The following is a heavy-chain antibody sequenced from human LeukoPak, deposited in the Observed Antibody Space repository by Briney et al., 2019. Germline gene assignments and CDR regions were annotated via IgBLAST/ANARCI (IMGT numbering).Heavy chain of an antibody. J-gene: IGHJ4*02. D-gene: IGHD5-18*01. CDR2: IHNADSA. Sequence: GGSLRLSCAASGLTVSNNCMSWVRQAPGKGLEWVAVIHNADSAYYADSVKGRFTISRDNSKNTLYLQMNSLRAEDTAVYYCARVRYGFGNSLDYWGQGTLVTVSS. V-gene: IGHV3-66*01. CDR3: ARVRYGFGNSLDY. CDR1: GLTVSNNC.